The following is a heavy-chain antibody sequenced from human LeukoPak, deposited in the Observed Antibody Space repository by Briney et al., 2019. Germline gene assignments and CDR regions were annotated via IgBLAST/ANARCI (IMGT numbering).Heavy chain of an antibody. Sequence: ASVKVSCKASGYTSTNFYLHWERQAPGQGLEWMGVIKSSGDTTYYAQKLQGRVTMTRDTSTTTVYMELSSLTSEDTAVYFCARGGMAAAANWGQGTLVTVSS. V-gene: IGHV1-46*04. CDR1: GYTSTNFY. CDR2: IKSSGDTT. J-gene: IGHJ4*02. D-gene: IGHD6-13*01. CDR3: ARGGMAAAAN.